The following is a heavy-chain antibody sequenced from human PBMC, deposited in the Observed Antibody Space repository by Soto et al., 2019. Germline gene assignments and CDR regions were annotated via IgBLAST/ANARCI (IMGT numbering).Heavy chain of an antibody. CDR2: VNPDGGAT. V-gene: IGHV1-46*01. CDR1: GYTFSNYY. D-gene: IGHD1-1*01. CDR3: ARGRRYTF. J-gene: IGHJ4*02. Sequence: QVRLLQSGAEVKKPGASVKISCKTSGYTFSNYYMTWVRQAPGQGLEWMGKVNPDGGATTYAQNFQGRVTITSDASTGTVYMGLSSLTSDDTAVYYCARGRRYTFWGQGTLVSVSS.